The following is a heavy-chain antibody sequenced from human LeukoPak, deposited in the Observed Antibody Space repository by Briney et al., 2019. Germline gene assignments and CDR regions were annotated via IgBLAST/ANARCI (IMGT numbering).Heavy chain of an antibody. CDR3: ARDGVLLWFGESYYFDY. D-gene: IGHD3-10*01. V-gene: IGHV7-4-1*02. J-gene: IGHJ4*02. CDR2: INTNTGNP. CDR1: GGTFSSYA. Sequence: ASVKVSCKASGGTFSSYAISWVRQAPGQGLEWMGWINTNTGNPTYAQGFTGRFVFSLDTSVSTAYLQISSLKAEDTAVYYCARDGVLLWFGESYYFDYWGQGTLVTVSS.